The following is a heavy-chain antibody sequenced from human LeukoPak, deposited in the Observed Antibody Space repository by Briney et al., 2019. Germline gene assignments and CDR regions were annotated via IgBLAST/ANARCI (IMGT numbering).Heavy chain of an antibody. Sequence: SVKVSCKASGGTFSSYTISWVRQAPGQGLEWMGRIIRILGIANYAQKFQGRVTITADKSTSTAYMELSSLRSEDTAVYYCARDRDTAMVHPAFDIWGQGTMVTVSS. D-gene: IGHD5-18*01. CDR2: IIRILGIA. V-gene: IGHV1-69*04. CDR1: GGTFSSYT. CDR3: ARDRDTAMVHPAFDI. J-gene: IGHJ3*02.